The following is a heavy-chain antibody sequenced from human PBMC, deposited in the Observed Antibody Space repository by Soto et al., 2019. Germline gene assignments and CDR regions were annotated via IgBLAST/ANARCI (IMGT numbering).Heavy chain of an antibody. D-gene: IGHD6-19*01. V-gene: IGHV1-18*01. CDR2: VNDYNGNT. J-gene: IGHJ4*02. Sequence: QVQLVQSGAEVKKPGASVKVSCKASGYTFTSYGISWVRQAPGQELEWMGWVNDYNGNTNYAQKFQGRVTMTTDTSTSTDYMELRSLRSDDTAVYYCAREAVSGRTGFDYWGQGSLVTVSS. CDR1: GYTFTSYG. CDR3: AREAVSGRTGFDY.